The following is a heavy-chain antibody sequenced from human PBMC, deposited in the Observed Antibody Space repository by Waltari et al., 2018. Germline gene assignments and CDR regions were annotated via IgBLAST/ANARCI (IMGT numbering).Heavy chain of an antibody. CDR2: IYYSGST. D-gene: IGHD6-13*01. CDR3: AREALAAAGYFDY. J-gene: IGHJ4*02. Sequence: QVQLQESGPGLVTPSATLSLTCTVSGGSISRYSWSWIRQPPGKGLEWIGYIYYSGSTNYNPSLKSRVTISVDTSKNQFSLKLSSVTAADTAVYYCAREALAAAGYFDYWGQGTLVTVSS. CDR1: GGSISRYS. V-gene: IGHV4-59*01.